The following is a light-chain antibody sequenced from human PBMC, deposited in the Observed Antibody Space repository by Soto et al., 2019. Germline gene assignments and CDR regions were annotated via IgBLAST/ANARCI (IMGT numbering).Light chain of an antibody. CDR3: QQYGSSPT. J-gene: IGKJ1*01. Sequence: EIVLTQSPGTLCLSPGERATLSCRASQSVSSNYLAWYQQKPGQAPKVLIYRASIRATGIPDRFTGSGSGTDFTLTISRLEPEDFAVSYCQQYGSSPTFGQGTKVDIK. CDR2: RAS. V-gene: IGKV3-20*01. CDR1: QSVSSNY.